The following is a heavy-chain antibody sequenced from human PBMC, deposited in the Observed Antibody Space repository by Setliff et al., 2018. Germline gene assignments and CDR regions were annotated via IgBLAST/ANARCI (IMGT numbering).Heavy chain of an antibody. J-gene: IGHJ3*02. CDR3: ARDSSGYYVPGFDI. D-gene: IGHD3-22*01. CDR2: INYSGIT. Sequence: SETLSLTCSVSGDSISSSSYYWGWIRQPPGRGLEWIGSINYSGITYYSPSLKSRVIVSVDTSKNQFSLKLSSVTAADTAVYYCARDSSGYYVPGFDIWGQGTMVTVSS. V-gene: IGHV4-39*02. CDR1: GDSISSSSYY.